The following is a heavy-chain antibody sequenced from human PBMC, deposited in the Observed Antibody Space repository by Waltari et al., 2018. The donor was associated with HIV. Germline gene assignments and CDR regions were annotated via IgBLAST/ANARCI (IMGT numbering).Heavy chain of an antibody. Sequence: QVQLVQSGAEVKMPGSSVKVSCEASGGTFKTHAITWVRTAPGHGLEWMGTLIPLLGSSNYANLAQKFHDRLTISADEAANMAYMQLKTLSSEDTAVYYCATSLYGGESEGLGAFDFWGPGTLLMVSS. J-gene: IGHJ4*02. V-gene: IGHV1-69*11. CDR2: LIPLLGSS. D-gene: IGHD2-21*01. CDR3: ATSLYGGESEGLGAFDF. CDR1: GGTFKTHA.